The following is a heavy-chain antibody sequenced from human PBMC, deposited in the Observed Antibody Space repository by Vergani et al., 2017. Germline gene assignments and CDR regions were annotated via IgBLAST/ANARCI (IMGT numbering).Heavy chain of an antibody. CDR3: VKEKIDLGSYFFDS. CDR2: ISGPGLST. D-gene: IGHD2/OR15-2a*01. V-gene: IGHV3-23*04. J-gene: IGHJ4*01. CDR1: GFNFNNYV. Sequence: EVQLVESGGALIQPGGSLRLSCAASGFNFNNYVITWIRQAPGRGLAWVSSISGPGLSTYYADSVKGRFSISRDNSKNTVFLQMHSLRAEDTAIYYCVKEKIDLGSYFFDSWGHGILVTVSS.